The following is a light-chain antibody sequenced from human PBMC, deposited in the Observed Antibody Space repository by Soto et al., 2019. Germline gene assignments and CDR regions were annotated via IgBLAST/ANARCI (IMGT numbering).Light chain of an antibody. J-gene: IGLJ3*02. CDR1: SSTIGNNA. Sequence: QPVLTQPPSASGPPGQRVTISCSGSSSTIGNNAVDWYQQLPGTAPKLLIYGHDQRPLRVPDRFSASRSGTSATLAISGLQPGDEGIYYCAVWGDKLDGPGVFGGGTKLTVL. V-gene: IGLV1-44*01. CDR3: AVWGDKLDGPGV. CDR2: GHD.